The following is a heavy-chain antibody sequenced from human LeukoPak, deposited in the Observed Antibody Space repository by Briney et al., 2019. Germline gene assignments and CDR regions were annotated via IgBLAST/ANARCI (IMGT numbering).Heavy chain of an antibody. CDR1: GGSIYSYY. D-gene: IGHD3-9*01. CDR3: ARERYDILTGYLIDY. Sequence: SETLSLTCTVSGGSIYSYYWSWIRQPPGKGLEWVGSIYYSGSTYYNPSLKSRVTISVDTSKNQFSLKLSSVTAADTAVYYCARERYDILTGYLIDYWGQGTLVTVSS. CDR2: IYYSGST. V-gene: IGHV4-59*12. J-gene: IGHJ4*02.